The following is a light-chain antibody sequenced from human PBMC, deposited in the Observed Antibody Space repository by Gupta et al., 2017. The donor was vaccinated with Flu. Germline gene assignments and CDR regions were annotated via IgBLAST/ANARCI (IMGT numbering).Light chain of an antibody. Sequence: SVTISCTGTSSDVGSYNLVSWYQQPPGKAPKLMIYEVTKRPAGVSDRFSGSKSGNTASLTISGLQAEDEADYYCCSYAGSSTLIFGGGTKLTVL. CDR1: SSDVGSYNL. J-gene: IGLJ2*01. CDR2: EVT. CDR3: CSYAGSSTLI. V-gene: IGLV2-23*02.